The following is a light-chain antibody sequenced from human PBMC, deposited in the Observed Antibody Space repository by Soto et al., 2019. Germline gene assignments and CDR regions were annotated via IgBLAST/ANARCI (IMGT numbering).Light chain of an antibody. V-gene: IGKV3-15*01. CDR2: GVS. CDR3: QQYNNWPL. Sequence: EIVLTQAPATLSLSPEERATLSCRASQSVSSYLAWYQQKPGQAPRLLIYGVSTRATGIPARFSGSGSGTEFTLTISSLQSEDFAIYYCQQYNNWPLFGQGTKVDIK. J-gene: IGKJ1*01. CDR1: QSVSSY.